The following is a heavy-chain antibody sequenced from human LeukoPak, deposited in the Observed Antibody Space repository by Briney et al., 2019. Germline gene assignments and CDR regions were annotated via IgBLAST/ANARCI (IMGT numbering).Heavy chain of an antibody. Sequence: SGGSLRLSCAASGFTFSSYGMHWVRQAPGKGLEWVAVISYDGSNKYYADSVKGRFTISRDNSKNTLYLQMNSLRAEDTAVYYCAKSRELHGAFDIWGQGTMVTVSS. CDR3: AKSRELHGAFDI. D-gene: IGHD4-23*01. J-gene: IGHJ3*02. V-gene: IGHV3-30*18. CDR2: ISYDGSNK. CDR1: GFTFSSYG.